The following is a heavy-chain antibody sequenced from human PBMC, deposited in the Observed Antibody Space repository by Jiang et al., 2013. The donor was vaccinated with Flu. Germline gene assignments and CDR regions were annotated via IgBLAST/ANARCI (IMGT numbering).Heavy chain of an antibody. J-gene: IGHJ4*02. V-gene: IGHV1-3*01. D-gene: IGHD3-10*01. Sequence: GAEVKKPGASVKVSCKASGYTFTSYAMHWVRQAPGQRLEWMGWINAGNGNTKYSQKFQGRVTITRDTSASTAYMELSSLRSEDTAVYYCARPPHYYGSGSLLDYWGQGTLVTVSS. CDR2: INAGNGNT. CDR3: ARPPHYYGSGSLLDY. CDR1: GYTFTSYA.